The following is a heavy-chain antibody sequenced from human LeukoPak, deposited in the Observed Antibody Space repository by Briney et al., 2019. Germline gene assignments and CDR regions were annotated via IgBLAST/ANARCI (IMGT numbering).Heavy chain of an antibody. CDR2: IYTSGST. D-gene: IGHD6-13*01. CDR3: ARRSYSSSWIDY. CDR1: GGSISSYY. V-gene: IGHV4-4*09. Sequence: PETLSLTCTVSGGSISSYYWSWIRQPPGKGLEWIGYIYTSGSTNYNPSLKSRVTISVDTSKNQFSLKLSSVTAADTAVYYCARRSYSSSWIDYWGQGTLVTVSS. J-gene: IGHJ4*02.